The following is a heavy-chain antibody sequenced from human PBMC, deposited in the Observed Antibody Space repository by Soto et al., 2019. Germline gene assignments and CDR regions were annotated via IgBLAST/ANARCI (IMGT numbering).Heavy chain of an antibody. Sequence: EVQLVQSGGGLVQPGGSLRLSCAASGFTVSSNYMSWVRQAPGKGLEWVSVIHAGGTTYYADSVKGRFTISRDNSKIKLYLQMNSLRAEDTAVYYCAKDEYYGGNSAYFQYWGQGTLVTVSS. D-gene: IGHD3-3*01. J-gene: IGHJ1*01. CDR1: GFTVSSNY. CDR2: IHAGGTT. CDR3: AKDEYYGGNSAYFQY. V-gene: IGHV3-66*01.